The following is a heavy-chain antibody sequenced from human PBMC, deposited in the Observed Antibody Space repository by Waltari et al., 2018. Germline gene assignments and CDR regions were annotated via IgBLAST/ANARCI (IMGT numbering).Heavy chain of an antibody. V-gene: IGHV3-30-3*01. Sequence: QVQLVESGGGVVQPGRSLRLSCAASGFTSSSYAIPWVRQAPGKGLEWVAVISYDGSNKYYADSVKGRFTISRDNSKNTLYLQMNSLKAEDTAVYYCARDVTGDAFDIWGQGTMVTVSS. CDR1: GFTSSSYA. D-gene: IGHD1-20*01. J-gene: IGHJ3*02. CDR3: ARDVTGDAFDI. CDR2: ISYDGSNK.